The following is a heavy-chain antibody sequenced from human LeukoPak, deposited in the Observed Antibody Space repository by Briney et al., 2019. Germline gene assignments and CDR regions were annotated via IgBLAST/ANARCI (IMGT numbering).Heavy chain of an antibody. Sequence: PGTSLRLSCAASGFTFSSYAMPWVRQAPGKGLEWVAAISYDGSNRYYAGSVKGRFTISRDNSKNTLYLQMNSLRTEDTAVYYCVRLTAAGRRTDFDYWGQGTLVTVSS. CDR1: GFTFSSYA. CDR2: ISYDGSNR. D-gene: IGHD6-13*01. V-gene: IGHV3-30*04. CDR3: VRLTAAGRRTDFDY. J-gene: IGHJ4*02.